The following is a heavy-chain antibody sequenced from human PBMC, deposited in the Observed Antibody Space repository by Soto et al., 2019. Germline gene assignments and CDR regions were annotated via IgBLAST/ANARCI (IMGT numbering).Heavy chain of an antibody. D-gene: IGHD2-2*03. J-gene: IGHJ6*03. Sequence: SLRLSCAASGFTFSSYAMSWVRQAPGKGLEWVSAISGSGGSTYYADSVKGRFTISRDNSKNTLYLQMNSLRAEDTAVYYCAKKAMDILVVPAAFRDDRIYYMDVWGKGTTVTVSS. V-gene: IGHV3-23*01. CDR1: GFTFSSYA. CDR3: AKKAMDILVVPAAFRDDRIYYMDV. CDR2: ISGSGGST.